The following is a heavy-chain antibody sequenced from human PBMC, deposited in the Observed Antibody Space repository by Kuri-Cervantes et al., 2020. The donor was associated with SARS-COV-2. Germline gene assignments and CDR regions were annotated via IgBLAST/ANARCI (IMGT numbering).Heavy chain of an antibody. V-gene: IGHV1-24*01. D-gene: IGHD3-3*01. J-gene: IGHJ3*02. CDR2: FDPEDGET. CDR3: ATASPAVLRFLEWLCAFDI. CDR1: GYTLTELS. Sequence: ASVKVSCKVSGYTLTELSMHWVRQAPAKGLEWMGGFDPEDGETIYAQKFQGRVTMTEDTSTDTAYMELSSLSSEDTAVYYCATASPAVLRFLEWLCAFDIWGQGTMVTVSS.